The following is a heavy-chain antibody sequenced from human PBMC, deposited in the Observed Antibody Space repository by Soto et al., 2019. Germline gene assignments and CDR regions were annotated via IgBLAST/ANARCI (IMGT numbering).Heavy chain of an antibody. CDR1: GGSISSGDYY. CDR2: IYYSGST. CDR3: ARGIVATIGRFDP. Sequence: QVQLQESGPGLVKPSQTLSLTCTVSGGSISSGDYYWSWIRQPPGKGLEWIGYIYYSGSTYYNPSLKSRVTISVDTSKNQLSLKLSSATPADTAVYYCARGIVATIGRFDPWGQGTLVTVSS. V-gene: IGHV4-30-4*01. J-gene: IGHJ5*02. D-gene: IGHD5-12*01.